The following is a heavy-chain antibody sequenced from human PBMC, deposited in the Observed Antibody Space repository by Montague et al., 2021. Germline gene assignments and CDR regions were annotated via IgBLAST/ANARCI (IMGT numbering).Heavy chain of an antibody. D-gene: IGHD6-13*01. CDR2: IYYSGST. CDR1: GGSISNSGYY. Sequence: SETLSLTCTVSGGSISNSGYYWDWNRRPPGKGLEWIGYIYYSGSTYYNTSLQSRVTISVDTSKNQFSLRLTSVTAADTAVYHCARRSSWRGRGWFDSWGRGTLVTVSS. CDR3: ARRSSWRGRGWFDS. J-gene: IGHJ5*01. V-gene: IGHV4-39*01.